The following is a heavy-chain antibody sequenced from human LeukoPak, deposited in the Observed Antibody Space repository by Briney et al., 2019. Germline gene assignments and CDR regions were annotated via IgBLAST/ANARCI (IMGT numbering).Heavy chain of an antibody. CDR2: IIGSGDST. J-gene: IGHJ4*02. V-gene: IGHV3-23*01. CDR1: GFTFGSYA. D-gene: IGHD6-19*01. Sequence: PGGSLRLSCAASGFTFGSYAMSWVRQAPGKGREWVSAIIGSGDSTYYADSVKGRLTISRDNSKNTVYLQMNSLRAEDTAVYYCAKVGWDQYYFDYWGQGTLVTVSS. CDR3: AKVGWDQYYFDY.